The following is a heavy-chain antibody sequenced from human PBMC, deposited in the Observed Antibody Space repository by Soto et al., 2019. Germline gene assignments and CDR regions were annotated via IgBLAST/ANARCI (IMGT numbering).Heavy chain of an antibody. CDR3: AKDNNDILTGYYYVPYFDY. CDR2: ISGSGGST. J-gene: IGHJ4*02. V-gene: IGHV3-23*01. CDR1: GFTFSSYP. Sequence: HPGGSLRLSGVASGFTFSSYPMSWFRQAPRKGLEWVSAISGSGGSTYYADSVKGRFTISRDNSKNTLYLQMNSLRAEDTAVYYCAKDNNDILTGYYYVPYFDYWGQGTLVSASS. D-gene: IGHD3-9*01.